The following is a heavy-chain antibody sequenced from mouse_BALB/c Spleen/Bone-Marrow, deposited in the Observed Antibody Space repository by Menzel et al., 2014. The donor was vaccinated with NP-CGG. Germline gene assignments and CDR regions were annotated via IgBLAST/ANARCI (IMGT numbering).Heavy chain of an antibody. V-gene: IGHV1S81*02. CDR3: SRSEPFAY. CDR1: GYTFTSYY. J-gene: IGHJ3*01. Sequence: QVQLQQPGVELVKPGASVKWSCKAFGYTFTSYYMYWVKQRPGQGLEWIGGINPSNGGTNFNEKFKSKATLTVDKSSSTTYMRLSSLTSEDSAVYYCSRSEPFAYWGQGTLVTVSA. CDR2: INPSNGGT.